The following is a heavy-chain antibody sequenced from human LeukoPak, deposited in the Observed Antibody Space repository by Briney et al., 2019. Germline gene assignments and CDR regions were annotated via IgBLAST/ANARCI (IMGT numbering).Heavy chain of an antibody. Sequence: ASVKASCKASGYTFTSYGISWVRQAPGQGLEWMGWISAYNGNTNYAQKLQGRVTMTTDTSTSTAYMELRSLRSDDTAVYYCARGMIATPYYYGMDVWGQGTLVTVSS. CDR2: ISAYNGNT. V-gene: IGHV1-18*01. CDR3: ARGMIATPYYYGMDV. J-gene: IGHJ6*02. D-gene: IGHD3-22*01. CDR1: GYTFTSYG.